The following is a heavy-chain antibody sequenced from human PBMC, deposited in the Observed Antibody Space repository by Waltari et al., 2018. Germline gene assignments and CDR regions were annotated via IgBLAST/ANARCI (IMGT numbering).Heavy chain of an antibody. CDR3: ASDTL. CDR1: GGTFRSDA. V-gene: IGHV1-69*14. J-gene: IGHJ4*02. CDR2: IIPIFCTA. Sequence: QVQLVQSGAEVKKPGYSVKVSCKASGGTFRSDAISWVGQAPGQGLEWVVGIIPIFCTANYEPKFQGRVTFTADKSTSTAYTELSSLRSEDTAVYYCASDTLWGQGTLVTVSS.